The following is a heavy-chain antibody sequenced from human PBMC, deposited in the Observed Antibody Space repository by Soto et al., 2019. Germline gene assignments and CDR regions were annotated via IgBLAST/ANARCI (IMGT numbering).Heavy chain of an antibody. V-gene: IGHV6-1*01. D-gene: IGHD1-1*01. CDR3: VRVDWNDAGS. CDR2: TRYTSKWSY. Sequence: SQTLSLTCAISGDSVSSTSAAWEWIRQSPSRGLKWLGRTRYTSKWSYEYALSVKGRITVSPDTSKNHFSLQLDSVTPEDTAVYYCVRVDWNDAGSWGQGTLGTVSS. J-gene: IGHJ5*02. CDR1: GDSVSSTSAA.